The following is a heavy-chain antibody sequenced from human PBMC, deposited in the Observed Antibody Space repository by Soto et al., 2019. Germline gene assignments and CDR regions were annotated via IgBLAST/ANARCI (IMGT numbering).Heavy chain of an antibody. Sequence: LGESLKISCKGSGYSFTSYWISWVRQMPGKGLEWMGRIDPSDSYTNYSPSFQGHVTISADKSISTAYLQWSSLKASDTAMYYCRIAAAGPLLDYWGQGTLVTVSS. V-gene: IGHV5-10-1*01. J-gene: IGHJ4*02. CDR1: GYSFTSYW. CDR3: RIAAAGPLLDY. D-gene: IGHD6-13*01. CDR2: IDPSDSYT.